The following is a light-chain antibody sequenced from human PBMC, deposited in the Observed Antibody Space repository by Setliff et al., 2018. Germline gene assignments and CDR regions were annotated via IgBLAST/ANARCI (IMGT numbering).Light chain of an antibody. J-gene: IGLJ1*01. CDR2: EVS. V-gene: IGLV2-14*01. CDR1: SSDVGGYNY. CDR3: SSYSGSSTLV. Sequence: QSALTQPASVSGSPGQSITISCTGTSSDVGGYNYVYWYQQHPGKAPKLMIYEVSDRPSGVSNRFSGSRSGNTASLTISGLQAEDEADYYCSSYSGSSTLVFGTGTKVTV.